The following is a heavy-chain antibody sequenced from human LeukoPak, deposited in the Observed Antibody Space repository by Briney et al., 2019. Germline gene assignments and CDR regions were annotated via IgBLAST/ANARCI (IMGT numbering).Heavy chain of an antibody. Sequence: SETLSLTCAVYGGSFSGYYWSWIRQPPGKGLEWIGEINHSGSTNYNPSLKSRVTISVDTSKNQFSLKLSSVTAADTAVYYCATSPYLRNWFDPWGQGTLVTVSS. D-gene: IGHD2-2*01. CDR2: INHSGST. J-gene: IGHJ5*02. CDR1: GGSFSGYY. V-gene: IGHV4-34*01. CDR3: ATSPYLRNWFDP.